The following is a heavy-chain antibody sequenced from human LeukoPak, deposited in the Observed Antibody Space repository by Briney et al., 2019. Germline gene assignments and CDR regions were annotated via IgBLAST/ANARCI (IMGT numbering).Heavy chain of an antibody. CDR1: GGSFSGYY. Sequence: SETLSLTCAVYGGSFSGYYWSWIRQPPGKGLEWIGEINHSGSTNYNPPLKSRVTISVDTSKNQFSLKLSSVTAADTAVYYCASVPPWSSSWYRGYFDYWGQGTLVTVSS. J-gene: IGHJ4*02. D-gene: IGHD6-13*01. V-gene: IGHV4-34*01. CDR3: ASVPPWSSSWYRGYFDY. CDR2: INHSGST.